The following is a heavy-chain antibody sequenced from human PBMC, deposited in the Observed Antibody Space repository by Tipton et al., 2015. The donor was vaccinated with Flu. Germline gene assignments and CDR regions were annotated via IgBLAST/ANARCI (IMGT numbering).Heavy chain of an antibody. CDR3: ARHNYYDSSGYFFYFDY. CDR1: GGTFSSYA. J-gene: IGHJ4*02. V-gene: IGHV1-69*01. CDR2: IIPILGIA. Sequence: QLVQSGAEVKKPGSSVKVSCKASGGTFSSYAISWVRQAPGQGLEWMGGIIPILGIANYAQKFQGRVTITADESTSTAYMELSSLRSEDTAVYYCARHNYYDSSGYFFYFDYWGQGTLVTVSP. D-gene: IGHD3-22*01.